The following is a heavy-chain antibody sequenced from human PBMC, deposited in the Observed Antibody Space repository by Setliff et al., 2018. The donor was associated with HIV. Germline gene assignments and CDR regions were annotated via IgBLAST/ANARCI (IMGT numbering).Heavy chain of an antibody. CDR2: IHYSGST. CDR3: ARERIAVAGPRVAFDI. Sequence: SETLSLTCTVSGGSIRSSSYFWGWIRQPPGKGLEWIGSIHYSGSTYYNPSLKSRVTISVDTSKNPFSLKLSSVTAANTAVYYCARERIAVAGPRVAFDIWGQGTMVTVSS. CDR1: GGSIRSSSYF. D-gene: IGHD6-19*01. V-gene: IGHV4-39*07. J-gene: IGHJ3*02.